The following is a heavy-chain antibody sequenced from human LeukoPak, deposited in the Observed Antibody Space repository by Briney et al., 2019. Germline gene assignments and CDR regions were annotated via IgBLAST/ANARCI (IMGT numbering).Heavy chain of an antibody. D-gene: IGHD3-10*01. V-gene: IGHV3-23*01. CDR3: ARGHYGSGTYSLDY. CDR1: GFTFNNYG. CDR2: ISGSGGST. J-gene: IGHJ4*02. Sequence: GGSLRLSCAASGFTFNNYGMSWVRQAPGKGLGWVSTISGSGGSTYYADSVKGRFTISRDNSKNTLDLQMNSLRAEDTAVYYCARGHYGSGTYSLDYWGQGTLVTVSS.